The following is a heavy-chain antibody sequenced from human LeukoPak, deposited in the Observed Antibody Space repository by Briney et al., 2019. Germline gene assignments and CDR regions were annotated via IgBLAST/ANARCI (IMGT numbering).Heavy chain of an antibody. CDR1: GFTFSSYE. CDR3: ARDVAPIDY. CDR2: ISSSGSAM. J-gene: IGHJ4*02. V-gene: IGHV3-48*03. Sequence: GGSLRLSCAASGFTFSSYEMNWVRQAPGKGLEWVSYISSSGSAMYYADSMKGRFTISRDNTKNSLYLQMNSLRAEDTAVYYCARDVAPIDYWGQGTLVTVSS.